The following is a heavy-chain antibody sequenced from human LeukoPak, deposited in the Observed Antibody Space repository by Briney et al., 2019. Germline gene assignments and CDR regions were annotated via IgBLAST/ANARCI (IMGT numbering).Heavy chain of an antibody. CDR1: GYTFTDYY. CDR3: AREDSDVSVVVAAFDS. CDR2: INPNSGGT. V-gene: IGHV1-2*02. J-gene: IGHJ4*02. D-gene: IGHD2-15*01. Sequence: ASVKVSCKASGYTFTDYYTHWVRQAPGQGLEWMGWINPNSGGTNYAQKFQGRVSMTRDTSFSTAYMELSRLRSDDTAMYFCAREDSDVSVVVAAFDSWGQGTLVTVSS.